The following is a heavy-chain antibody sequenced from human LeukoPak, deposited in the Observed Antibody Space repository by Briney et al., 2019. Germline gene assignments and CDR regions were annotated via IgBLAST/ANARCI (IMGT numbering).Heavy chain of an antibody. CDR2: IYYSGST. D-gene: IGHD3-9*01. CDR1: GFTFSSYA. J-gene: IGHJ4*02. CDR3: ARGFDILTGVGYDY. V-gene: IGHV4-59*01. Sequence: PGGSLRLSCAASGFTFSSYAMSWIRQPPGKGLEWIGYIYYSGSTNYNPSLKSRVTISVDTSKNQFSLKLSSVTAADTAVYYCARGFDILTGVGYDYWGQGTLVTVSS.